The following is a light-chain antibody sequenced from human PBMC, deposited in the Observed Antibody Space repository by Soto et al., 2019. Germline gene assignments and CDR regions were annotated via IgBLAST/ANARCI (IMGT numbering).Light chain of an antibody. CDR3: QQYDLWPRT. CDR2: DAS. V-gene: IGKV3-15*01. CDR1: GSVSSN. J-gene: IGKJ1*01. Sequence: EIVMTQSPATLTVSPGESATLAWRARGSVSSNIAWYQQKPGQVPRLLMFDASTRATGIPARFSGRGYGTEYTLTISSLESEDFAVYYCQQYDLWPRTFGQGTKVDIK.